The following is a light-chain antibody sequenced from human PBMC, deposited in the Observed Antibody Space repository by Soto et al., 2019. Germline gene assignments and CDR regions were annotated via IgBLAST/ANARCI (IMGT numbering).Light chain of an antibody. Sequence: DIQMTQSPSTLSASVGERVTITCRASQSVGTWLAWYQQKPGKAPELLISDASSLESGVPSRFSGSGSGTEFTLTISSLLPDDFATYYCHQYNTDSSWAFGQGTKVEIK. J-gene: IGKJ1*01. CDR2: DAS. CDR1: QSVGTW. V-gene: IGKV1-5*01. CDR3: HQYNTDSSWA.